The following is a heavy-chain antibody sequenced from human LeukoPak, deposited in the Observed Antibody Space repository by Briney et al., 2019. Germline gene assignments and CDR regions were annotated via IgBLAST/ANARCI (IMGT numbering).Heavy chain of an antibody. Sequence: SETLSLTCNVSGYVISRGYFWGWTRQPPGKALEWIGSISHSGITYYNPSLKSRVTISVDTSKNQFSLKLSSVTAADTAVYYCASSGWSKYYYYYMDVWGKGTTVTVSS. V-gene: IGHV4-38-2*02. CDR3: ASSGWSKYYYYYMDV. J-gene: IGHJ6*03. D-gene: IGHD6-19*01. CDR1: GYVISRGYF. CDR2: ISHSGIT.